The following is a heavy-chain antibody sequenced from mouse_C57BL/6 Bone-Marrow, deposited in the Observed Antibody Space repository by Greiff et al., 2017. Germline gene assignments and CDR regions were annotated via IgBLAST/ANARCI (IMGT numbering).Heavy chain of an antibody. V-gene: IGHV1-82*01. CDR3: ARGGAWFAY. J-gene: IGHJ3*01. Sequence: QVQLQQSGPELVQPGASVKISCKASGYAFSSSWMNWVKQRPGKGLEWIGRIYPGDGDTNYNGKFKGKATRTADKSSSTAYMQLSSLTSEDSAVYFCARGGAWFAYWGQGTLVTVSA. CDR1: GYAFSSSW. CDR2: IYPGDGDT.